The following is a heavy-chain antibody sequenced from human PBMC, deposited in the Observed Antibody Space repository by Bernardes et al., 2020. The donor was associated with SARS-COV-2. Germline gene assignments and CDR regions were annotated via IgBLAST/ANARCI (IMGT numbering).Heavy chain of an antibody. CDR2: IDSDGSRT. Sequence: GGDPRPSCAASRIPFNPFWMHLVLQVPGKGLVLVPHIDSDGSRTNYADSVKGRFTIFRDNAKNTLYLQMNSLRAEDTAVYYCARVDFSNLYYFDYWGQGTPVTVSS. CDR1: RIPFNPFW. J-gene: IGHJ4*02. V-gene: IGHV3-74*01. D-gene: IGHD4-4*01. CDR3: ARVDFSNLYYFDY.